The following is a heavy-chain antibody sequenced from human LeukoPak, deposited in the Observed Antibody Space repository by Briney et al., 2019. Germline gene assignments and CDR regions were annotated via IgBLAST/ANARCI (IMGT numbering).Heavy chain of an antibody. J-gene: IGHJ4*02. D-gene: IGHD2-2*01. V-gene: IGHV1-18*01. Sequence: ASVKVSCKASGYTFTSYGISWVRQAPGQGLEWMGWVSAYNGNTNYAQKLQGRVTMTTDTSTSTAYMELRSLRSDDTAVYYCARVFRGWYQLPSYFDYWGQGTLVTVSS. CDR2: VSAYNGNT. CDR3: ARVFRGWYQLPSYFDY. CDR1: GYTFTSYG.